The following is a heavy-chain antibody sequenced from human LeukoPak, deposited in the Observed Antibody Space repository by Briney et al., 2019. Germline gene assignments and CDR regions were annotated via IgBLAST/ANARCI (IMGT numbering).Heavy chain of an antibody. Sequence: GGSLRLSCAASGFTFSSYAISWVRQAPGKGLAWVSTISGGSGSTYCADSVKGRFTISRDNSKNTLYLQMNSLRDEDTAVYYCAKHRFESGGYHSTDWGQGTLVTVSS. J-gene: IGHJ4*02. V-gene: IGHV3-23*01. D-gene: IGHD3-22*01. CDR2: ISGGSGST. CDR1: GFTFSSYA. CDR3: AKHRFESGGYHSTD.